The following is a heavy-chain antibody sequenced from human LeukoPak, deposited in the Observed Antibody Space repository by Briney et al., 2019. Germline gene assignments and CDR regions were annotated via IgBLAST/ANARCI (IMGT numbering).Heavy chain of an antibody. CDR2: IYISGTT. CDR3: ARGGGSSGWYNDY. V-gene: IGHV4-59*01. J-gene: IGHJ4*02. D-gene: IGHD6-19*01. Sequence: SETLSLTCTVSGGSISTYYWSWLRQPPGKGLEWIGYIYISGTTNYNPSLKSRVTMSVDTSKNQLSMKLSSVTAADTAVYYCARGGGSSGWYNDYWGQGTLVTVSS. CDR1: GGSISTYY.